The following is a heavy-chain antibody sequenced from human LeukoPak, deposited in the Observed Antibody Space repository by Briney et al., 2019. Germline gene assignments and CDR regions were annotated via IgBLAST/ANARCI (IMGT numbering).Heavy chain of an antibody. Sequence: GGSLRLSCAASEFSFSSYGMNWVRQAPGKGLEWVGRIKSKTDGGTTDYAAPVKGRFTISRDDSKNTLYLQMNSLKTEDTAVYYCTTDLAAATDYWGQGTLVTVSS. V-gene: IGHV3-15*07. CDR3: TTDLAAATDY. J-gene: IGHJ4*02. CDR2: IKSKTDGGTT. D-gene: IGHD6-13*01. CDR1: EFSFSSYG.